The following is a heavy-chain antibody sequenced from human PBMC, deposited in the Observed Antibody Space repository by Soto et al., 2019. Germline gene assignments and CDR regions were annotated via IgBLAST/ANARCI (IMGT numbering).Heavy chain of an antibody. CDR1: GGSISSGDYY. J-gene: IGHJ4*02. V-gene: IGHV4-30-4*01. CDR3: ARDRDGYNPFDY. Sequence: PSETLSLTCTVSGGSISSGDYYWSWIRQPPGKGLEWIGYIYYSGSTYYNPSLKSRVTISVDTSKNQFSLKLSSVTAADTAVYYCARDRDGYNPFDYWGQGTLVTVSS. D-gene: IGHD5-12*01. CDR2: IYYSGST.